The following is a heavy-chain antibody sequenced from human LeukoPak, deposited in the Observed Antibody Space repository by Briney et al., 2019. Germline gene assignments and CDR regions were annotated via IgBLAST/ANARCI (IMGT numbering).Heavy chain of an antibody. CDR1: GGSFSGYY. CDR2: INHSGST. V-gene: IGHV4-34*01. Sequence: PSETLSLTCAVYGGSFSGYYWSWIRQPPGKGLEWIGEINHSGSTNYNPSLKSRVTISVDTSKNQFSLKLSSVTAADTAVYYCARGPPASDYWGQGTLVTVSS. CDR3: ARGPPASDY. J-gene: IGHJ4*02.